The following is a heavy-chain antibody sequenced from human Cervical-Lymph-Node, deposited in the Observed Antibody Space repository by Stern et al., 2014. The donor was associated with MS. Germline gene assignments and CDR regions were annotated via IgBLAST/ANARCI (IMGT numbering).Heavy chain of an antibody. J-gene: IGHJ4*02. CDR3: ARGGGLVGYFDY. CDR2: IHPVLGTT. CDR1: GDTFSSYA. V-gene: IGHV1-69*06. D-gene: IGHD1-26*01. Sequence: QVQLVESGAEVKKPGSSVKVSCKASGDTFSSYAINWVRQVPGQGLEWMGGIHPVLGTTIYAQKFQGRVTITADKSTNTAYMELMTLRSEDTAVYYCARGGGLVGYFDYWGQGTLVSVSS.